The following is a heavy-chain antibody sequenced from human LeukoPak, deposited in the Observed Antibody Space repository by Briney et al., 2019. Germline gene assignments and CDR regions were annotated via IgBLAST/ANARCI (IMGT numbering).Heavy chain of an antibody. Sequence: PSETLSLTCTVSGGSISSSSYYWGWIRQPPGKGLEWIGSIYYSGSTYYNPSLKSRVTISADTSKNQFSLKLSSVTAADTAVYYCARDPMVRGVTGYYYYMDVWGKGTTVTVSS. D-gene: IGHD3-10*01. CDR3: ARDPMVRGVTGYYYYMDV. J-gene: IGHJ6*03. CDR1: GGSISSSSYY. CDR2: IYYSGST. V-gene: IGHV4-39*07.